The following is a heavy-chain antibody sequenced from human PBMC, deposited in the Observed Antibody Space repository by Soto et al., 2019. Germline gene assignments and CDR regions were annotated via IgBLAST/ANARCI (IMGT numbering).Heavy chain of an antibody. Sequence: SETLSLTCTVSGGSISSYYWSWIRQPPGKGLEWIGYIYYSGSTNYNPSLKSRVTISVDTSKNQFSLKLSSVTAADTAVYYCGRDDASANDAFGIWGQGTMVTVSS. CDR2: IYYSGST. V-gene: IGHV4-59*01. J-gene: IGHJ3*02. CDR3: GRDDASANDAFGI. CDR1: GGSISSYY.